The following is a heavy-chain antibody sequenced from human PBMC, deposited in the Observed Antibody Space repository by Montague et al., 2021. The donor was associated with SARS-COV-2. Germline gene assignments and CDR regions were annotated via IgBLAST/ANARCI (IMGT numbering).Heavy chain of an antibody. D-gene: IGHD5-24*01. CDR3: ARGDRWNWFDP. V-gene: IGHV4-59*01. J-gene: IGHJ5*02. CDR2: IYYRGTT. CDR1: GGSISSDH. Sequence: SETLSLTCSVSGGSISSDHWSWIRQSPGKGLEWIGYIYYRGTTNYNPSLKSRVTFSVDTSKNQFSLKLISVTAADTAVYFCARGDRWNWFDPWGQGVLVTVSS.